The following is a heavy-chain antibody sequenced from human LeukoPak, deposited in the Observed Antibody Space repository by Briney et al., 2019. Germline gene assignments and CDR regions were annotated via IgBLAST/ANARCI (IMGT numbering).Heavy chain of an antibody. CDR2: ISNSGGST. J-gene: IGHJ6*02. D-gene: IGHD3-10*01. CDR3: ANTVVRGSYNMDV. V-gene: IGHV3-23*01. Sequence: AGGSLRLSCAASGFTFTSYAMTWVRQAPGKGLEWDSGISNSGGSTYYADSVKGRFTISRDNSKSTLYLQLSSLRAEDTAVYYCANTVVRGSYNMDVWGQGSTVTVSS. CDR1: GFTFTSYA.